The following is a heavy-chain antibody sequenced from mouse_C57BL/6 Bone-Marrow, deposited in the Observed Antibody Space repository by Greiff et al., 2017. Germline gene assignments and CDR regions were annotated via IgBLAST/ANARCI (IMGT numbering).Heavy chain of an antibody. V-gene: IGHV2-9*01. Sequence: QVQLQQSGPGLVQPSQSLSITCTVSGFSLTSYGVHWVRQSPGKGLEWLGVIWGGGSTNYNSALMSRLSISKDNSKSQVFLKMNSLQTDDTAMYYCAKQSYRGAMDYWGQGTSVTVSS. D-gene: IGHD1-1*01. CDR1: GFSLTSYG. CDR3: AKQSYRGAMDY. J-gene: IGHJ4*01. CDR2: IWGGGST.